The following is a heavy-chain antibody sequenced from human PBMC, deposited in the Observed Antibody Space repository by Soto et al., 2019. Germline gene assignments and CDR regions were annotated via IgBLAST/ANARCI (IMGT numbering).Heavy chain of an antibody. Sequence: SVKVSCKASRYTFTSYAISWVRQAPVQGLEWMGGIIPIFGTANYAQKFQGRVTITADESTSTAYMELSSLRSEDTAVYYCARDRGTVTTYWYFDLWGRGTLVTVSS. D-gene: IGHD4-17*01. J-gene: IGHJ2*01. CDR2: IIPIFGTA. V-gene: IGHV1-69*13. CDR3: ARDRGTVTTYWYFDL. CDR1: RYTFTSYA.